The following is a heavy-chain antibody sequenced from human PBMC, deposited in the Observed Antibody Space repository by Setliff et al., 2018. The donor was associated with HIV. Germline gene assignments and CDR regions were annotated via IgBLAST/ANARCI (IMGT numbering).Heavy chain of an antibody. CDR3: ARGDTAMVPYYFDY. J-gene: IGHJ4*02. Sequence: ASVKVSCKASGYTFSSYAISWVRQAPGQGLEWMGGIIPIFGTANYAQKFQGRVTITADESTSTAYMELSSLRSEDTAVYYCARGDTAMVPYYFDYWGQGTLVTVSS. D-gene: IGHD5-18*01. CDR1: GYTFSSYA. V-gene: IGHV1-69*13. CDR2: IIPIFGTA.